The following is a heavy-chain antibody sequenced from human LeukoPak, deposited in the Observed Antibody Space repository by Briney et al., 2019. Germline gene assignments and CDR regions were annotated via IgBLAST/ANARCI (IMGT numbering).Heavy chain of an antibody. J-gene: IGHJ4*02. CDR1: GVTFINTW. V-gene: IGHV3-15*01. Sequence: PGGSLRLSCAASGVTFINTWMSWVRRAPGKGLEWVGRIKSNTDDGTTDLAAPVKGRFIISRDDSQDTLYLQMNSLRAEDTAVYYCAKSFGYSRSWFDYWGQGTLVTVSS. CDR2: IKSNTDDGTT. D-gene: IGHD6-13*01. CDR3: AKSFGYSRSWFDY.